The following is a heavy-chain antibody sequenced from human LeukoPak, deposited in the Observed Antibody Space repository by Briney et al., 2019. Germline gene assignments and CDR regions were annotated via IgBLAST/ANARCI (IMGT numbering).Heavy chain of an antibody. CDR3: ARLGWLQESNFDY. V-gene: IGHV4-39*01. CDR2: IYYSGST. J-gene: IGHJ4*02. CDR1: GGSISSYF. Sequence: PSETLSLTCTVSGGSISSYFWSWIRQPPGKGLEWIGSIYYSGSTYYNPSLKSRVTISVDTSKNQFSLKLSSVTAADTAVYYCARLGWLQESNFDYWGQGTLVTVSS. D-gene: IGHD5-24*01.